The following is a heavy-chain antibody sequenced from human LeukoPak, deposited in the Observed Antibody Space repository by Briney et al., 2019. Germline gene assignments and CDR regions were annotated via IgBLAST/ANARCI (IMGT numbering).Heavy chain of an antibody. CDR3: AKGLRQIRFGELNDAFDI. Sequence: SETLSLTCAVYGGAFRDHQWSWIRQPPGKGLEWIGDVERRGYTNYNPSLRGRLTMSVDASKNQISLRLTSVTAADTAVYYCAKGLRQIRFGELNDAFDIWGQGTMVRVSS. J-gene: IGHJ3*02. CDR1: GGAFRDHQ. V-gene: IGHV4-34*01. CDR2: VERRGYT. D-gene: IGHD3-10*01.